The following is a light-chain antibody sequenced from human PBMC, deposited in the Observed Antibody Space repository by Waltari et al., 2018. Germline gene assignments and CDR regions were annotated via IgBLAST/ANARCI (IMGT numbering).Light chain of an antibody. CDR2: WTH. J-gene: IGLJ2*01. CDR1: LSNIVTHY. CDR3: ATRDEGPTVV. V-gene: IGLV1-47*01. Sequence: QSVLTQPPSASGTPGQSVTIPCSGSLSNIVTHYVSWYQPLPGTAPKPLIYWTHQRPSGVPARFSASKSGTSASLAISGLRFEDEGDYYCATRDEGPTVVFGGGTKVTVL.